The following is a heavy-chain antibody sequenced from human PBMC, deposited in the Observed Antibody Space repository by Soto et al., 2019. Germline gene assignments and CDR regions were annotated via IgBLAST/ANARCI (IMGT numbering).Heavy chain of an antibody. CDR1: GFTFSSYA. Sequence: GGSLRLSCAASGFTFSSYAMSWVRQAPGKGLEWVSAISGSGGSTYYADSVKGRFTISRDNSKNTLYLQMNSLRAEDMAVYYCAKDEALGYCSSTSCYGVGAYYYYGMDVWGQGTTVTVSS. V-gene: IGHV3-23*01. D-gene: IGHD2-2*01. CDR2: ISGSGGST. J-gene: IGHJ6*02. CDR3: AKDEALGYCSSTSCYGVGAYYYYGMDV.